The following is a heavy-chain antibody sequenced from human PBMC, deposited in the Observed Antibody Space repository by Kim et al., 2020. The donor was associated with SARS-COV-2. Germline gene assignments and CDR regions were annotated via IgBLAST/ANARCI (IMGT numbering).Heavy chain of an antibody. CDR2: IYYSGST. D-gene: IGHD5-18*01. CDR1: GGSISSYY. V-gene: IGHV4-59*13. J-gene: IGHJ5*02. Sequence: SETLSLTCTVSGGSISSYYWSWIRQPPGKGLEWIGYIYYSGSTNYNPSLKSRVTISVDTSKNQFSLKLSSVTAADTAVYYCARDPYAMGWFDPWGQGTLVTVSS. CDR3: ARDPYAMGWFDP.